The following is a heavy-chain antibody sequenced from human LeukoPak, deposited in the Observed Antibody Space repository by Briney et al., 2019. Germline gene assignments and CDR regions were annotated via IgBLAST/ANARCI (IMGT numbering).Heavy chain of an antibody. CDR3: ARAVLYYYDSSGYFFPTAYYFDY. D-gene: IGHD3-22*01. Sequence: AETLSLTCTVSGGSISIYYWSWIRQPPGKGLEWIGYIYYSGSTNYNPSLKSRVTISVDTSKNQFSLKLSSVTAADTAVYYCARAVLYYYDSSGYFFPTAYYFDYWGQGTLVTVSS. V-gene: IGHV4-59*13. J-gene: IGHJ4*02. CDR2: IYYSGST. CDR1: GGSISIYY.